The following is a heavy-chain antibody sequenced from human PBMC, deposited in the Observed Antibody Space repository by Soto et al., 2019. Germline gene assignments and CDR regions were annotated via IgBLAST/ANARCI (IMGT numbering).Heavy chain of an antibody. V-gene: IGHV5-51*03. CDR3: ARHNRYSSTWFEGWFDP. CDR2: IHPGDSDT. Sequence: EVQLVQSGAEVKKAGESLKISCQGSGYSFTNYWVGWVRQIPGRGLEWMGIIHPGDSDTRYSPLFQGQVTISADKSSTTAYLQGSSLKASDTAMYYCARHNRYSSTWFEGWFDPWGQGTLVTVSS. D-gene: IGHD6-13*01. J-gene: IGHJ5*02. CDR1: GYSFTNYW.